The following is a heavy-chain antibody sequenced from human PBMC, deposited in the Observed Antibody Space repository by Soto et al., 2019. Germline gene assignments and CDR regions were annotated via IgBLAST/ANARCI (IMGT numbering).Heavy chain of an antibody. D-gene: IGHD4-17*01. CDR2: IKQDGSEK. CDR3: ASRLKTTVTFFDY. CDR1: GFSFSSFW. Sequence: GGSLRLSCAASGFSFSSFWLTWVRQAPGKGLEWVANIKQDGSEKYYVDSVKGRFTISRDNAKNSLYLQMNSLRAEDTAVYYCASRLKTTVTFFDYWSQGALVTVSS. J-gene: IGHJ4*02. V-gene: IGHV3-7*01.